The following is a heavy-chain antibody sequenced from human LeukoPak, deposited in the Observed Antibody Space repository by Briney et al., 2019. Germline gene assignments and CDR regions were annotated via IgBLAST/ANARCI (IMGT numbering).Heavy chain of an antibody. CDR3: ARGRFRGVASFDS. V-gene: IGHV4-34*01. J-gene: IGHJ4*02. D-gene: IGHD3-10*01. CDR2: INHSGST. CDR1: GGSFSGYY. Sequence: PSETLSLTCAVYGGSFSGYYWSWIRQPPGKGLEWIGEINHSGSTNYNPSLKSRVTISVDTSKNQFSLKLSSVTAADTAVYYCARGRFRGVASFDSWGQGPLVPASS.